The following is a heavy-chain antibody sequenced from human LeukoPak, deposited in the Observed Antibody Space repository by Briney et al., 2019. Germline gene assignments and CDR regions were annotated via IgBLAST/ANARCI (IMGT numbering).Heavy chain of an antibody. Sequence: GGSLRLSCAASGFTFSSYGMHWVRQAPGKGLEWVAVISYDGSNKYYADSVKGRFAISRDNSKNTLYLQMNSLRAEDTAVYYCAREDCSSSSCYLAVYGLDVWGQGTTVTVSS. CDR2: ISYDGSNK. J-gene: IGHJ6*02. CDR1: GFTFSSYG. V-gene: IGHV3-30*03. CDR3: AREDCSSSSCYLAVYGLDV. D-gene: IGHD2-2*01.